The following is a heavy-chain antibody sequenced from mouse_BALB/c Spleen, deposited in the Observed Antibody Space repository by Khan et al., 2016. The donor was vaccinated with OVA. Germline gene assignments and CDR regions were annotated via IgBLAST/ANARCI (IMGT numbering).Heavy chain of an antibody. CDR3: VGCAGSSVH. J-gene: IGHJ3*01. CDR2: INPANGNT. CDR1: GFNFKDSY. Sequence: VRLQQSGAELVKPGASVKLSCTASGFNFKDSYMHWVKQRPEQGLEWIGRINPANGNTEYDPKFQGKATITADTTSNIAYMMLSSLTSEDTAVYYCVGCAGSSVHWGQGTLVTVSA. D-gene: IGHD1-1*01. V-gene: IGHV14-3*02.